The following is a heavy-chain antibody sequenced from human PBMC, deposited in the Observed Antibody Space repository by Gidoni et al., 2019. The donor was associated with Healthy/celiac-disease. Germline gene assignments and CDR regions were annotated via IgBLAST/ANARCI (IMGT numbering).Heavy chain of an antibody. CDR2: ISSSSSYT. J-gene: IGHJ4*02. Sequence: QVQLVESRGGLVKPGGSLRLSCAASGFTFSDYYMSWIRQAPGKGLEWVSYISSSSSYTNYADSVKGRFTISRDNAKNSLYLQMNSLRAEDTAVYYCARGRRIAAAGTIFDYWGQGTLVTVSS. D-gene: IGHD6-13*01. CDR1: GFTFSDYY. CDR3: ARGRRIAAAGTIFDY. V-gene: IGHV3-11*06.